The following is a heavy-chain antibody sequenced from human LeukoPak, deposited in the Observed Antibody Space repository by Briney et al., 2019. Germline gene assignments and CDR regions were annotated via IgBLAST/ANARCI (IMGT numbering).Heavy chain of an antibody. D-gene: IGHD6-13*01. CDR2: VKQDGSEK. V-gene: IGHV3-7*04. CDR3: ARYGSIVAAGTFDY. J-gene: IGHJ4*02. Sequence: PGGSLRLSCAASGFTFSRFWMCWVRQTPGKGLEWVANVKQDGSEKYYVDSVKGRFTITRDSAKNSLYLQMNSLRAEDTAVYYCARYGSIVAAGTFDYWGQGTLVTVSS. CDR1: GFTFSRFW.